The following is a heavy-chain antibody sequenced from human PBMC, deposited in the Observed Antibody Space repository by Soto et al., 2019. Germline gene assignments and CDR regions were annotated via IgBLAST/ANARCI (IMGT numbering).Heavy chain of an antibody. CDR3: ASHPAMVNPQPFDY. V-gene: IGHV1-69*13. J-gene: IGHJ4*02. Sequence: SVKVSCKASGGTFSSYAISWVRQAPGQGLEWMGGIIPIFGTANYAQKFQGRVAITADESTSTAYMELSSLRSEDTAVYYCASHPAMVNPQPFDYWGQGTLVTVSS. CDR2: IIPIFGTA. D-gene: IGHD5-18*01. CDR1: GGTFSSYA.